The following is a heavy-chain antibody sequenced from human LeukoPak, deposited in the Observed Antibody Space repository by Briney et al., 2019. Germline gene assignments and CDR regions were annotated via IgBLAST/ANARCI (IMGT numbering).Heavy chain of an antibody. J-gene: IGHJ3*02. Sequence: GASVKVSCKASGYTFTGYYMHGVRQAPGQGLEWMGWINPNSGGTNYAQKFQGRVTMTRDTSISTAYMELSRLRSDDTAVYYCARAAVGTGFDAFDIWGQGTMVTVSS. V-gene: IGHV1-2*02. D-gene: IGHD6-13*01. CDR1: GYTFTGYY. CDR2: INPNSGGT. CDR3: ARAAVGTGFDAFDI.